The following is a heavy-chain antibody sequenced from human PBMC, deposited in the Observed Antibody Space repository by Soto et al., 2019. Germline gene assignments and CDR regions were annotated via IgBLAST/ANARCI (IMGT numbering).Heavy chain of an antibody. CDR2: IYYSGTT. J-gene: IGHJ4*02. CDR1: GASINNYY. V-gene: IGHV4-59*08. Sequence: PSETLSLTCTVSGASINNYYWSWIRQPPGKGLEWIGYIYYSGTTNYNPSLKSRVTISVDTSNNQFSLNLTSVTAADTAVYYCARHSAGYNNYYFDYWGQGALVTVSS. CDR3: ARHSAGYNNYYFDY. D-gene: IGHD4-4*01.